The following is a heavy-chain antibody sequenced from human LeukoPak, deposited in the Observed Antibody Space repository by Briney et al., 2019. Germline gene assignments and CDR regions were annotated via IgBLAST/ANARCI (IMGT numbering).Heavy chain of an antibody. Sequence: GGSLRLSCAASGFRFSDYYMSWIRQAPGKGLEWISYISSPGTTIYYVDSVKGRFTISRDNAKNSLSLLMDSLRAEDTAVYYCATAVTRRRLEWNFDLWGRGTLVTVSS. CDR2: ISSPGTTI. D-gene: IGHD4-17*01. CDR1: GFRFSDYY. V-gene: IGHV3-11*04. J-gene: IGHJ2*01. CDR3: ATAVTRRRLEWNFDL.